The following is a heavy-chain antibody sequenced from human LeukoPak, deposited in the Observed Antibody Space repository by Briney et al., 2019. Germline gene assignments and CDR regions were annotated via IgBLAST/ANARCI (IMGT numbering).Heavy chain of an antibody. CDR1: GDTFSSYA. J-gene: IGHJ4*02. V-gene: IGHV1-69*04. CDR3: ARVVDDSRSDYFDY. Sequence: SVKVSCKASGDTFSSYAISWVRQAPGQGLEWMGRIIPILGIANYAQKFQGRVTITADKSTSTAYMELSSLRSEDTAVYYCARVVDDSRSDYFDYWGQGTLVTVSS. D-gene: IGHD3-22*01. CDR2: IIPILGIA.